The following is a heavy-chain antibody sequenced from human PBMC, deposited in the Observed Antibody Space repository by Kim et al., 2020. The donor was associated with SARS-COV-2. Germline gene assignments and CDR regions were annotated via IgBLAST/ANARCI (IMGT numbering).Heavy chain of an antibody. CDR3: ASPGYYGSGSYRYYFDY. V-gene: IGHV3-21*01. Sequence: GGSLRLSCAASGFTFSSYSMNWVRQAPGKGLEWVSSISSSSSYIYYADSVKGRFTISRDNAKNSLYLQMNSLRAEDTAVYYCASPGYYGSGSYRYYFDYWGQGTLVTVSS. CDR1: GFTFSSYS. J-gene: IGHJ4*02. CDR2: ISSSSSYI. D-gene: IGHD3-10*01.